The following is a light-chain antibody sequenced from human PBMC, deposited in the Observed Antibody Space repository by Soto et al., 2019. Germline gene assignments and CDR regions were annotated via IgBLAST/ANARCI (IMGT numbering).Light chain of an antibody. CDR2: DVS. CDR1: SSDVGGYNY. J-gene: IGLJ1*01. CDR3: SSYTSSSPL. Sequence: QSALTQPASVSGSPGQSITISCTGTSSDVGGYNYVSWYQQHPGKAPKLMIYDVSNRPSGVSNRFSGSKSGNTASLTISGLQAEDEADYYCSSYTSSSPLFGAGTRSPS. V-gene: IGLV2-14*01.